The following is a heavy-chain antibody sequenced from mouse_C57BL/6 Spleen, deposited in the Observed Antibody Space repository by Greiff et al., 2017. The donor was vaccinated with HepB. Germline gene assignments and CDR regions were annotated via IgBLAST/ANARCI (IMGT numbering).Heavy chain of an antibody. V-gene: IGHV1-26*01. J-gene: IGHJ4*01. CDR3: VRSLGRGYAMDY. Sequence: EVQLQQSGPELVKPGASVKISCKASGYTFTDYYMNWVKQSHGKSLEWIGDINPNNGGTSYNQKFKGKATLTVDKSSSTAYMELRSLTSEDSAVYYCVRSLGRGYAMDYWGKGNSVTGSS. CDR1: GYTFTDYY. D-gene: IGHD4-1*01. CDR2: INPNNGGT.